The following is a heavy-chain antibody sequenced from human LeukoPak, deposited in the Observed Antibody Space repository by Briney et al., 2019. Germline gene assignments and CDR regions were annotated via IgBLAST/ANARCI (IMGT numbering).Heavy chain of an antibody. J-gene: IGHJ4*02. CDR3: ARAGANFDY. CDR2: IYTSGST. CDR1: GGSISSYY. V-gene: IGHV4-4*07. Sequence: SETLSLTCTVSGGSISSYYWSWIRRPAGKGMEWIGSIYTSGSTNYNPSLKSRVTMSVDTSKNQFSLKLSSVTAADTVVYYCARAGANFDYWGQGTLVTVSS.